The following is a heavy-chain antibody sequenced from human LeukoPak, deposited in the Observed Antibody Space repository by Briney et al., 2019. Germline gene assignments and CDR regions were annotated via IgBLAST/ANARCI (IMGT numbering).Heavy chain of an antibody. J-gene: IGHJ6*02. CDR2: IYTSGST. D-gene: IGHD1-26*01. CDR1: GGSISSGSYY. V-gene: IGHV4-61*02. CDR3: ARDKALIVGVSYYYYGMDV. Sequence: SETLSLTCTVSGGSISSGSYYWSWIRQPAGKGLGWIGRIYTSGSTNYNPSLKSRVTISVDTSKNQFSLKLSSVTAADTAVYYCARDKALIVGVSYYYYGMDVWGQGTTVTVSS.